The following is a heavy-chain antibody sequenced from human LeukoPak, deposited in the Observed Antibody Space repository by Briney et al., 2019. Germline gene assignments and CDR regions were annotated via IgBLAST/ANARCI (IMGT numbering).Heavy chain of an antibody. Sequence: SETLSLTRTVTRGSLRSYFWSWLRQPPGRGVAWIGYIYNSESTNYTPTLKTRVTISVDTSKNQFSLKLSSATAADTAVYYCARANWGSPLDYWGQGTLVTVSS. CDR1: RGSLRSYF. D-gene: IGHD7-27*01. CDR3: ARANWGSPLDY. V-gene: IGHV4-59*01. CDR2: IYNSEST. J-gene: IGHJ4*02.